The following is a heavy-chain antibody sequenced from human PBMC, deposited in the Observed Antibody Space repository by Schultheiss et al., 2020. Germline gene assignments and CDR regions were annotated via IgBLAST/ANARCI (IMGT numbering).Heavy chain of an antibody. J-gene: IGHJ6*02. Sequence: GGSLRLSCAASGFTFSNAWMSWVRQAPGKGLEWVGRIKSKTDGGTTDYAAPVKGRFTISRDDSKNTLYLQMNSLRAEDTAVYYCAKYLGYNYYYGMDVWGQGTTGTVSS. V-gene: IGHV3-15*01. CDR3: AKYLGYNYYYGMDV. D-gene: IGHD2/OR15-2a*01. CDR1: GFTFSNAW. CDR2: IKSKTDGGTT.